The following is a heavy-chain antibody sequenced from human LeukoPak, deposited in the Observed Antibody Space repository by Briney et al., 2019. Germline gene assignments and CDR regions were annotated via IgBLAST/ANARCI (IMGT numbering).Heavy chain of an antibody. CDR3: ARYKLYHGAFDV. J-gene: IGHJ3*01. Sequence: PGGSLRLSCAASGFTVNSKYMSWVRQAPGTGLEWVSVVYSGGQTYYADSVKGRFTISRDNAKNSLYLHMNSLGAEDTAVYYCARYKLYHGAFDVWGQGTMVTVSS. D-gene: IGHD2-2*01. CDR1: GFTVNSKY. V-gene: IGHV3-53*01. CDR2: VYSGGQT.